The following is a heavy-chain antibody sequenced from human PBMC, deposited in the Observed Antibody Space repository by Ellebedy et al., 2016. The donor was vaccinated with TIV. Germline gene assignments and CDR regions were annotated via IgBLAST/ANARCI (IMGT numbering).Heavy chain of an antibody. CDR3: ARDSESIVGAPALDI. D-gene: IGHD1-26*01. CDR2: ISYDGSNK. V-gene: IGHV3-30-3*01. CDR1: GFSFSNFW. J-gene: IGHJ3*02. Sequence: PGGSLRLSCAAWGFSFSNFWMSWVRQAPGKGLECVAVISYDGSNKYYADSVKGRFTISRDNSKNTLYLQMNSLRAEDTAVYYCARDSESIVGAPALDIWGQGTMVTVSS.